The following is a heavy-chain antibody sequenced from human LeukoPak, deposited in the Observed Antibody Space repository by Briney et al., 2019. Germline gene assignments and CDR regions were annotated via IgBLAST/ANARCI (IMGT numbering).Heavy chain of an antibody. V-gene: IGHV3-74*01. Sequence: PGGSLRLSCAASGFTFSSYWMHWVRQAPGKGLVWVSRINSDGSSTSYADSVKGRFTISRDNAKNTLYLQMNSLRAEDTAVYYCARPINPYYYDSSGLDAFDIWGQGTMVTVSS. CDR1: GFTFSSYW. CDR3: ARPINPYYYDSSGLDAFDI. J-gene: IGHJ3*02. CDR2: INSDGSST. D-gene: IGHD3-22*01.